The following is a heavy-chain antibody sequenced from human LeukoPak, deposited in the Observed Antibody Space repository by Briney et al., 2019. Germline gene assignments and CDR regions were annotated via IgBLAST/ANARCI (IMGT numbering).Heavy chain of an antibody. J-gene: IGHJ5*02. CDR2: IKQDGSEK. CDR1: GFTFSSYW. D-gene: IGHD6-13*01. CDR3: ARDFRGVAAAEPYNWFDP. V-gene: IGHV3-7*01. Sequence: GGSLRLSCAASGFTFSSYWMSWVRQAPGKGLEWVANIKQDGSEKYYVDSVKGRFTISRDNAKNSLYLQMNSLRAGDTAVYYCARDFRGVAAAEPYNWFDPWGQGTLVTVSS.